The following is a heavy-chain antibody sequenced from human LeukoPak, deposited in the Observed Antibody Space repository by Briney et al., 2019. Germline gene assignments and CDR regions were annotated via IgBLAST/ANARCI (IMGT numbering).Heavy chain of an antibody. CDR3: ARNRRFDSSGYYLEYFDY. D-gene: IGHD3-22*01. CDR2: IYYSGST. CDR1: GASISSYY. J-gene: IGHJ4*02. V-gene: IGHV4-59*01. Sequence: PSETLSLTCTVSGASISSYYWNWIRQPPGKGLEWIGFIYYSGSTNYNPSLKSRVTISVDTSKNQFSLKLSSVTAADTAVYYCARNRRFDSSGYYLEYFDYWGQGTLVTVSS.